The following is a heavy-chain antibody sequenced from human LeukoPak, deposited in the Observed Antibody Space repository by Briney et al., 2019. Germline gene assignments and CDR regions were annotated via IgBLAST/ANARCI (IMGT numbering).Heavy chain of an antibody. CDR3: ARERGAARSARLIGCYMDV. J-gene: IGHJ6*03. CDR1: GGSFSGYY. D-gene: IGHD6-6*01. Sequence: KASETLSLTRAVYGGSFSGYYWSWIRQPPGKGLEWIGEINHSGSTSYNPSLKSRVTISVDTSKNQFSLKLSSVTAADTAVYYCARERGAARSARLIGCYMDVFGKGTTVTVSS. CDR2: INHSGST. V-gene: IGHV4-34*01.